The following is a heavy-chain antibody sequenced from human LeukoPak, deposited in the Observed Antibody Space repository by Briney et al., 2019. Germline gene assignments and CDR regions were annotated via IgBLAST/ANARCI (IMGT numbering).Heavy chain of an antibody. CDR1: GFTFSSYW. CDR2: INTDGSST. D-gene: IGHD3-3*01. CDR3: ARGDFWSGYNYFDY. Sequence: GGSLRLSCAASGFTFSSYWMHWVRQAPGKGLVWVSRINTDGSSTSYADSVKGRFTISRDNAKNTLYLQMNSLRAEDTAVYYCARGDFWSGYNYFDYWGQGTLVTVSS. V-gene: IGHV3-74*01. J-gene: IGHJ4*02.